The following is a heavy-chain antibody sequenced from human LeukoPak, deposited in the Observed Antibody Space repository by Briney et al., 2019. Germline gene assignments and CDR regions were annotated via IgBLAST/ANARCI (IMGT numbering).Heavy chain of an antibody. V-gene: IGHV3-7*01. D-gene: IGHD6-19*01. Sequence: GGSLRLSCAASGFTFSSFCMSWVRQAPGKGLEWVANIKEDGSEKYYVDSVKGRFTISRDNAKNTLYLQMNSLRAEDTAVYYCARSIAVAAVDYWGQGTLVTVSS. CDR2: IKEDGSEK. CDR1: GFTFSSFC. CDR3: ARSIAVAAVDY. J-gene: IGHJ4*02.